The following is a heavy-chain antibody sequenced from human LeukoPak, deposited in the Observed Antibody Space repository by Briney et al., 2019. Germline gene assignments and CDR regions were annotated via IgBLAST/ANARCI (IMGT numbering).Heavy chain of an antibody. CDR3: ARQWDRSSWFDY. V-gene: IGHV4-39*01. CDR2: IYYSGST. D-gene: IGHD6-13*01. Sequence: PSETLSLTCTVSGGSLSTISYYWGWIRQPPGKGLEWIASIYYSGSTYYNPSLESRVTMSVDTSKNQFSLRLSSVTAADTALYYCARQWDRSSWFDYWGQGTLVTVSS. CDR1: GGSLSTISYY. J-gene: IGHJ4*02.